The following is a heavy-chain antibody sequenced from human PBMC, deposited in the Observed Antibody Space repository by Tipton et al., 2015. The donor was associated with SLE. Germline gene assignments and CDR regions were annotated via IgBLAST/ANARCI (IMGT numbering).Heavy chain of an antibody. CDR3: ARSAGYGSSWAHFDY. V-gene: IGHV4-59*07. D-gene: IGHD6-13*01. J-gene: IGHJ4*02. CDR1: GGSLTNYY. CDR2: IYYRGTT. Sequence: TLSLTCSVSGGSLTNYYWNWIRQPPGKGLEWLGYIYYRGTTYYNPSLKSRVTMSVDTSKNQFSLKLSSVTAADTAVYYCARSAGYGSSWAHFDYWGQGTLVTVSS.